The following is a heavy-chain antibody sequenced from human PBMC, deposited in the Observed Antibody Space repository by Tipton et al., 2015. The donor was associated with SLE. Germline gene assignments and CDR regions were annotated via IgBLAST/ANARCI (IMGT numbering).Heavy chain of an antibody. CDR1: GDSISSDGYF. CDR3: ARFDYSNWDDY. J-gene: IGHJ4*02. D-gene: IGHD4-11*01. CDR2: IYYSGST. Sequence: TLSLTCTVSGDSISSDGYFWTWIRQPPGKGLEWIGYIYYSGSTYYNPSLQSRLTMSVDTSRNQFSLKLTSVTAADTAVYFCARFDYSNWDDYWGQGTLGTGSS. V-gene: IGHV4-31*03.